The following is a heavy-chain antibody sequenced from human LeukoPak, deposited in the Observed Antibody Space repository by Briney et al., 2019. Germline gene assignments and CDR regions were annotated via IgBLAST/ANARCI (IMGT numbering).Heavy chain of an antibody. V-gene: IGHV1-2*02. CDR3: ARDLHDYGGNSGFDS. J-gene: IGHJ4*02. CDR2: INPSSGDT. D-gene: IGHD4-23*01. Sequence: ASVKVSCKASGYTFTGYYMHWVRQAPGQGLEWMGWINPSSGDTNYAQRFQGRVTMTRDTSITTAYMELSWLKSDDTAVYYCARDLHDYGGNSGFDSWGQGTLVIVSS. CDR1: GYTFTGYY.